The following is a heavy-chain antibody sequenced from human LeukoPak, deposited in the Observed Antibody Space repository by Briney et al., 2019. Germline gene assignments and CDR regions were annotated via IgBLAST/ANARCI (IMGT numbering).Heavy chain of an antibody. J-gene: IGHJ5*02. CDR2: ISGSGGST. CDR1: GFTFSSYD. V-gene: IGHV3-23*01. Sequence: GGSLRLSCAASGFTFSSYDMSWVRQAPGKGLEWVSVISGSGGSTYYADSVKGRFTISRDNAKNSLYLQMESLRVEDTAVYYCARDLHYYGSGPWGQGTLVTVSS. D-gene: IGHD3-10*01. CDR3: ARDLHYYGSGP.